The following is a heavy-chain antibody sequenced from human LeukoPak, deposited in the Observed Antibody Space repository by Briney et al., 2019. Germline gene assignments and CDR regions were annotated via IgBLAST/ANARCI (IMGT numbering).Heavy chain of an antibody. Sequence: PSETLSLTCTVSGSSISSYYWSWIRQPPGKGLEWIGYIYYSGSTNYNPSLKSRVTISVDTSKNQFSLKLSSVTAADTAVYYCASYEPYRLVAFDIWGQGTMVTVSS. CDR1: GSSISSYY. J-gene: IGHJ3*02. D-gene: IGHD1-14*01. V-gene: IGHV4-59*01. CDR3: ASYEPYRLVAFDI. CDR2: IYYSGST.